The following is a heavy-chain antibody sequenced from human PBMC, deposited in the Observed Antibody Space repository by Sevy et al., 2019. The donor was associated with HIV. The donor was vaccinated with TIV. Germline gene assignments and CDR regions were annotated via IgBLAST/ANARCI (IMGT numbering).Heavy chain of an antibody. Sequence: GGSLRLSCAASGFSFSNYSMNWVRQAPGKGLEWVSSISSSSSYIYYADSVKGRFTISRDNAKNSLYLKMNSLRVDDTAVYYCARVAGYDFWNGYAYWGEGTLVTVS. D-gene: IGHD3-3*01. CDR3: ARVAGYDFWNGYAY. CDR2: ISSSSSYI. J-gene: IGHJ4*02. V-gene: IGHV3-21*01. CDR1: GFSFSNYS.